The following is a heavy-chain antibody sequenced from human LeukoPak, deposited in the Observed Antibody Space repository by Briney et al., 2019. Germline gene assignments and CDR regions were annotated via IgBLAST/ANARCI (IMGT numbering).Heavy chain of an antibody. CDR1: GGTFSSYA. CDR3: ARVGSCLWKNCNWFDP. Sequence: ASVKVSCKASGGTFSSYAISWVRQAPGQGLEWMGGIIPIFGTANYAQKFQGRVTITADESTSTAYMELSNLRSEDTAVYYCARVGSCLWKNCNWFDPWGQGTLVTVSS. D-gene: IGHD6-13*01. J-gene: IGHJ5*02. CDR2: IIPIFGTA. V-gene: IGHV1-69*01.